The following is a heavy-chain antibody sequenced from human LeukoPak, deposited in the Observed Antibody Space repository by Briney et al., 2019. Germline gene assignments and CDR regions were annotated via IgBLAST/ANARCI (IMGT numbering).Heavy chain of an antibody. CDR3: ARVKADTSCYDY. J-gene: IGHJ4*02. CDR2: INHSGST. CDR1: GGSFSGYY. D-gene: IGHD2-2*01. V-gene: IGHV4-34*01. Sequence: SETLSLTCAVYGGSFSGYYWSWIRQPPGKGLEWIGEINHSGSTNYNPSPKSRVTISVDKSKNQFSLKLSSVTAADTAVYYCARVKADTSCYDYWGQGTLVTVSS.